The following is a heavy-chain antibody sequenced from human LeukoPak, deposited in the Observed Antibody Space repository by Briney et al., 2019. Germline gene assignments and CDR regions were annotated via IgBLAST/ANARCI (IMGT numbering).Heavy chain of an antibody. CDR2: INTYNGNT. CDR3: ARDGGYAYGYHY. J-gene: IGHJ4*02. V-gene: IGHV1-18*01. Sequence: ASVKVSCKASGYTFTSFGITWVRQAPGQGLEWMGWINTYNGNTKYAQKFQGRVTMTTDTSTSTVYMELRGLRADDTAVYYWARDGGYAYGYHYWGQGTLVTVSS. CDR1: GYTFTSFG. D-gene: IGHD5-18*01.